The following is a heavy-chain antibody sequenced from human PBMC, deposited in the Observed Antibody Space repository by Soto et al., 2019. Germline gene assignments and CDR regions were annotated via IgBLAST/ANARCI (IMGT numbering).Heavy chain of an antibody. Sequence: SETQSLTCTVSGGSISSYYWSWIRQPPGKGLEWIGYIYYSGSTNYNPSLKSRVTISVDTSKNQFSLKLSSVTAADTAVYYCARAYGGYADYWGQGALVTVSS. V-gene: IGHV4-59*01. CDR1: GGSISSYY. J-gene: IGHJ4*02. CDR2: IYYSGST. CDR3: ARAYGGYADY. D-gene: IGHD5-12*01.